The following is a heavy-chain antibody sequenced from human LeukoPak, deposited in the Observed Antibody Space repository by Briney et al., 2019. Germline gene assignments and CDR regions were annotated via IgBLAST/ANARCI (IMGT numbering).Heavy chain of an antibody. CDR3: KKEGDIVATIDRRKNWFDP. V-gene: IGHV3-30*04. D-gene: IGHD5-12*01. CDR2: ISYDGSNE. CDR1: GFTFSSYV. Sequence: GGSLRLSCAASGFTFSSYVMHWVRQAPGKGLEWVAIISYDGSNEYYADSVKGRFTISRDNSKNTLYLRMNSLRAEDTAVYYCKKEGDIVATIDRRKNWFDPWGQGTLVTVSS. J-gene: IGHJ5*02.